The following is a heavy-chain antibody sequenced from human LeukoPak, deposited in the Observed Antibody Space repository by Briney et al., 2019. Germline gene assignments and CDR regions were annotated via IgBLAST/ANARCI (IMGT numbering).Heavy chain of an antibody. CDR1: GGSISSYY. Sequence: PSETLSLTCTVSGGSISSYYWSWIRQPPGKGLEWIGYIYYSGSTYYNPSLKSRVTISVDTSKNQFSLKLSSVTAADTAVYYCARGRVAELDYWGQGTLVTVSS. D-gene: IGHD1-26*01. J-gene: IGHJ4*02. CDR3: ARGRVAELDY. V-gene: IGHV4-59*12. CDR2: IYYSGST.